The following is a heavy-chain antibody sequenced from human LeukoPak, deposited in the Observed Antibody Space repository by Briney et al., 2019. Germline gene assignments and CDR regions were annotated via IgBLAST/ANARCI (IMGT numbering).Heavy chain of an antibody. D-gene: IGHD6-19*01. CDR2: IRVSDGAR. CDR3: ARFYFPEEHDRAWYEAH. CDR1: GFAFPTYA. Sequence: GGSLRLSCVAYGFAFPTYAMMWVRQVPGKGLEWVSSIRVSDGARFYADSVKGRFTISRDNAMNTVFLQMKSLRADDTGTYYCARFYFPEEHDRAWYEAHWGQGVLVTVS. J-gene: IGHJ4*02. V-gene: IGHV3-23*01.